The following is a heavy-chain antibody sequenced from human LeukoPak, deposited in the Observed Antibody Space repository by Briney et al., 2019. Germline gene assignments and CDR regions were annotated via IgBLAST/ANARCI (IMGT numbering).Heavy chain of an antibody. J-gene: IGHJ3*02. V-gene: IGHV3-23*01. Sequence: QTGGSLRLSCAASGFTFSSFAMTWVRQAPGKGLEWVSGISGSGGSTYYADSVKGRFTISRDNSKNTLYLQMNSLRAEDTAVYYCAKSGGYCSSTSCPYSGPHDAFDIWGQGTMVTVSS. CDR1: GFTFSSFA. D-gene: IGHD2-2*03. CDR2: ISGSGGST. CDR3: AKSGGYCSSTSCPYSGPHDAFDI.